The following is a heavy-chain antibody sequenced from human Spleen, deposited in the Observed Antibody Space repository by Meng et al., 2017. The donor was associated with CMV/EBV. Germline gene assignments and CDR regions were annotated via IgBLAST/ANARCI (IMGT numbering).Heavy chain of an antibody. J-gene: IGHJ5*02. D-gene: IGHD2-15*01. V-gene: IGHV1-8*01. CDR2: MNPNTGST. Sequence: CRTSGYTFTNYDSNWVRQAPGQGLEWMGWMNPNTGSTAYAQKFQDRVIMTRKTSMSTAYLDLTSLTSEDTAVYYCARDGGAYRWFDPWGQGTLVTVSS. CDR3: ARDGGAYRWFDP. CDR1: GYTFTNYD.